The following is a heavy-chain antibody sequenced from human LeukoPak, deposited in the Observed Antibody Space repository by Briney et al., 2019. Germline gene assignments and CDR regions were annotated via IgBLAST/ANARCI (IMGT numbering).Heavy chain of an antibody. V-gene: IGHV4-34*01. J-gene: IGHJ4*02. CDR2: TNHSGST. CDR3: ARGSGVMYYDFWSGYSHFDY. Sequence: SETLSLTCAVYGGSFSGYYWSWIRQPPGKGLEWIGETNHSGSTNYNPSLKSRVTISVDTSKNQFSLKLSSVTAADTAVYYCARGSGVMYYDFWSGYSHFDYWGQGTLVTVSS. CDR1: GGSFSGYY. D-gene: IGHD3-3*01.